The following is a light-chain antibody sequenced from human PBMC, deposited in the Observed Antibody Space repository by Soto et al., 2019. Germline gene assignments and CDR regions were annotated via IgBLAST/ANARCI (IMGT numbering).Light chain of an antibody. J-gene: IGLJ1*01. CDR3: SSSTANSLYV. CDR2: DVS. V-gene: IGLV2-14*03. CDR1: SSDIGAYNH. Sequence: QSVLTQPASVSGSPGQSITISCAGTSSDIGAYNHVSWYQQHPGKAPKVMIFDVSNRPSGVSNRFSGSKSGNTASLTISGLQAEDEADYYCSSSTANSLYVFGIGTKLTVL.